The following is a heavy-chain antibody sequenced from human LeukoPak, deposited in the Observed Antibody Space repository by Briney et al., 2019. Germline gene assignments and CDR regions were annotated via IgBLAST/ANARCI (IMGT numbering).Heavy chain of an antibody. CDR3: ARDARGYGDYPGYYYGMDV. CDR2: IYSSGSA. CDR1: GDSISNFY. Sequence: SETLSLTCTVSGDSISNFYWSWIRQPAGKGLEWIGRIYSSGSANYNPSLKSRVTMSVDTSKNQFSLKLGSVTAADTAVYYCARDARGYGDYPGYYYGMDVWGQGTTVTVSS. J-gene: IGHJ6*02. V-gene: IGHV4-4*07. D-gene: IGHD4-17*01.